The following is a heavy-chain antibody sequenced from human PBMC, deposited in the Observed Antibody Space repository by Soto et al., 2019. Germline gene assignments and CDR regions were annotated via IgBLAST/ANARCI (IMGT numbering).Heavy chain of an antibody. J-gene: IGHJ6*02. CDR2: ISYDGSNK. Sequence: GGSLRLSCAASGFTFSSYAMHWVRQAPGKGLEWVAVISYDGSNKYYADSVKGRFTISRDNAKIKLYLQMNSLRAEDTAVYYCAREGSIAVAGIGTYYYYGMDVWGQGTTVTVSS. V-gene: IGHV3-30-3*01. D-gene: IGHD6-19*01. CDR1: GFTFSSYA. CDR3: AREGSIAVAGIGTYYYYGMDV.